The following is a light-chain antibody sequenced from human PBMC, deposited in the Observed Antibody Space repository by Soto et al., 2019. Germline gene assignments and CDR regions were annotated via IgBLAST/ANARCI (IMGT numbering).Light chain of an antibody. Sequence: QSALTQPASVSGCPGQSIAISCTGTSSDVGGYNYVSWYQQHPGKAPKLLINDVSNRPSGVSSRFSGSKSGNTASLTISGLQAEDEADYYCSSYTISSTYVFGTGTKVTVL. V-gene: IGLV2-14*01. J-gene: IGLJ1*01. CDR3: SSYTISSTYV. CDR1: SSDVGGYNY. CDR2: DVS.